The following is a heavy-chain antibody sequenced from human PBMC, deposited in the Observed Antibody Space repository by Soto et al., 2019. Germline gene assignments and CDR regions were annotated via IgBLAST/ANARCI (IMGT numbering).Heavy chain of an antibody. D-gene: IGHD6-6*01. V-gene: IGHV4-39*01. CDR3: ARHQQLVLTVDY. J-gene: IGHJ4*02. Sequence: SETLSLTCTVSGGSISSSSYYWGWIRQPPGKGLEWIGSIYYSGSTYYNPSLKSRVTISVDTSKNQFSLKLSSVTAADTAVYYCARHQQLVLTVDYWGQGTLVTVSS. CDR1: GGSISSSSYY. CDR2: IYYSGST.